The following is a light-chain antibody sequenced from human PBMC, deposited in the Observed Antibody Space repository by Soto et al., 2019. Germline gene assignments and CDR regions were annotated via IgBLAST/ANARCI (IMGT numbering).Light chain of an antibody. CDR2: GAS. CDR3: QQYINSRWT. V-gene: IGKV3-20*01. J-gene: IGKJ1*01. CDR1: QTVASND. Sequence: EIVLTQSPGTLSLSPGERATLSCRATQTVASNDFAWYQQKPGPAPRLLMNGASSRATGVPDRFSGSGSGTDFTLTISRLEPEDFAVYYCQQYINSRWTFGQGTKVDI.